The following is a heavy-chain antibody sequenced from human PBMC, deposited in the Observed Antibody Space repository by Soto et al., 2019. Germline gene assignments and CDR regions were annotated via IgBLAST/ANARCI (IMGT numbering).Heavy chain of an antibody. CDR2: IYPGDSDT. CDR3: AIHISNFRYYYNAMDV. CDR1: GYTFTDYW. V-gene: IGHV5-51*01. D-gene: IGHD4-4*01. J-gene: IGHJ6*02. Sequence: PGESLKISCKGSGYTFTDYWIGWARQLPGKGLEWMGIIYPGDSDTRYSPSFQGHVTITVDKSTNTAYLQWNTLRASDTAMYYCAIHISNFRYYYNAMDVWGQGTTVTVSS.